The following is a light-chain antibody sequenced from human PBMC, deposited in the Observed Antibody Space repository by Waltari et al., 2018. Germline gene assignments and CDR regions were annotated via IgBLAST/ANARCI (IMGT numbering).Light chain of an antibody. V-gene: IGLV1-44*01. CDR2: SNN. CDR3: AAWDASLNGVI. J-gene: IGLJ2*01. Sequence: QSVVTQPPSASGTPGQRVTISCSGSTSNIGSHGVNWYQQLPGMAPKLLIHSNNQRPSGVPDRFAGSKAGTSASLAISWVQSEDEADYYCAAWDASLNGVIFGGGTKVTVL. CDR1: TSNIGSHG.